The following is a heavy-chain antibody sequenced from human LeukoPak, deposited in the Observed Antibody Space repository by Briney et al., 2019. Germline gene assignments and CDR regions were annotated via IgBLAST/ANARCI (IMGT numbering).Heavy chain of an antibody. CDR3: AREGGYCSGGSCSGSAFDI. D-gene: IGHD2-15*01. CDR2: INPNSGGT. J-gene: IGHJ3*02. CDR1: GYTFTGYY. V-gene: IGHV1-2*02. Sequence: ASVKVSCKASGYTFTGYYMHWVRQAPGQGLEWMGWINPNSGGTNYAQKFQGRVTMTRDTSISTAYMELSRLRSDDTAVYYCAREGGYCSGGSCSGSAFDIWGQGTMVTVSS.